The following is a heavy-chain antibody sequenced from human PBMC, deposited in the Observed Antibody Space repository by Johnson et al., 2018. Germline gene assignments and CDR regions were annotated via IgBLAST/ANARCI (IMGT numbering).Heavy chain of an antibody. V-gene: IGHV3-30*18. CDR2: ISSDGSNK. CDR1: GFTFSSYG. D-gene: IGHD4-17*01. Sequence: QVQLVESGGGVVQPGRSLRLSCAASGFTFSSYGMHWVRQAPGKGLEWVAVISSDGSNKYYADSVKGRFTTSIDNSKNTLSLQMNSLRAEDTAVYYCANNDYGDYLEAFDIWGQGTMVTVSS. CDR3: ANNDYGDYLEAFDI. J-gene: IGHJ3*02.